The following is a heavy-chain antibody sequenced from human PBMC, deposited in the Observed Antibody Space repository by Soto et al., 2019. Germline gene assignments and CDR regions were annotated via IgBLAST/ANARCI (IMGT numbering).Heavy chain of an antibody. CDR1: GGTFSSYT. Sequence: QVQLVQSGAEVKKPGSSVKVSCKASGGTFSSYTINWVRQAPGQGLEWMGGITPMFGTANYAQKFQDTFTIPGDEAPSTPSWGLGSVNRENTAVYYGAMDAIMGGALRGQGTLVTVSS. J-gene: IGHJ4*02. V-gene: IGHV1-69*01. D-gene: IGHD2-21*01. CDR2: ITPMFGTA. CDR3: AMDAIMGGAL.